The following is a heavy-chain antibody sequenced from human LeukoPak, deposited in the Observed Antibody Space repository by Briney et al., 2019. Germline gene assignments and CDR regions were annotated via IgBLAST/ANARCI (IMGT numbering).Heavy chain of an antibody. CDR2: IYYSGST. Sequence: SETLSLTCSVSGGSINNYYWSWIRQPPGKGLEWIGYIYYSGSTYSNPSLKSRITISIDTPKNQFSLKVNSVTAADTAVYYCAKNGQSGFSFDPWGQGTLVTVSS. J-gene: IGHJ5*02. CDR3: AKNGQSGFSFDP. V-gene: IGHV4-59*12. D-gene: IGHD3-3*01. CDR1: GGSINNYY.